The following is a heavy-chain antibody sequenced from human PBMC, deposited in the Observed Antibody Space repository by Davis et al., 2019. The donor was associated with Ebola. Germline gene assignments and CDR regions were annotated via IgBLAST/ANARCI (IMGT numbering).Heavy chain of an antibody. CDR1: GYTFTSYG. J-gene: IGHJ4*02. V-gene: IGHV1-18*01. D-gene: IGHD6-19*01. CDR2: ISAYNGNT. CDR3: ARDRDSSGWYVSDY. Sequence: AASVKVSCKASGYTFTSYGISWVRQAPGQGLEWMGWISAYNGNTNYAQKLQGRVTMTTDTSTSTAYMELRSLRSDDTAVYYCARDRDSSGWYVSDYWGQGTLVTVSS.